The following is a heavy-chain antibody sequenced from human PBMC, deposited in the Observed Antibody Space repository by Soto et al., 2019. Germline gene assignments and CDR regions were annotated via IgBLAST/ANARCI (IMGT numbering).Heavy chain of an antibody. CDR3: ARDPREDGGSRYYAYHGMDV. CDR1: GFMFGSYG. V-gene: IGHV3-33*01. D-gene: IGHD3-3*01. Sequence: QEQLVESGGGVVQPGGSLRLSCAASGFMFGSYGMHWVRQAPGKGLEWVAVIWYDGSQKEYVDSVKGRLTISRDNSKNTLYLEMSSLRVEDTAVYYCARDPREDGGSRYYAYHGMDVWGQGTTVTVSS. CDR2: IWYDGSQK. J-gene: IGHJ6*02.